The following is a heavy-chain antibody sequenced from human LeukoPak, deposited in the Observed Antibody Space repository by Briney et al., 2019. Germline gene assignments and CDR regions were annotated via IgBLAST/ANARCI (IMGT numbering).Heavy chain of an antibody. CDR1: GGSFSGYY. D-gene: IGHD1-26*01. CDR3: ARYGGSYYSGWFDP. CDR2: INHSGST. J-gene: IGHJ5*02. V-gene: IGHV4-34*01. Sequence: PSETLSLTCAVYGGSFSGYYWSWIRQPPGKGLEWIGEINHSGSTNYNPSLKSRVTISVDTSKNQFSLKLSSVTAADTAVYCCARYGGSYYSGWFDPWDQGTLVTVSS.